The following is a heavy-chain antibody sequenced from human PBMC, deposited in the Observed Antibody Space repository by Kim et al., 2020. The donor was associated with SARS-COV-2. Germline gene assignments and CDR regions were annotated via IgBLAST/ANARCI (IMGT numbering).Heavy chain of an antibody. CDR2: IYHSGST. CDR3: ASVPGGDGYNGDAFDI. J-gene: IGHJ3*02. Sequence: SETLSLTCAVSGGSISSSNWWSWVRQPPGKGLEWIGEIYHSGSTNYNPSLKSRVTISVDKSKNQFSLKLSSVTAADTAVYYCASVPGGDGYNGDAFDIWGQGTMVTVSS. CDR1: GGSISSSNW. D-gene: IGHD3-16*01. V-gene: IGHV4-4*02.